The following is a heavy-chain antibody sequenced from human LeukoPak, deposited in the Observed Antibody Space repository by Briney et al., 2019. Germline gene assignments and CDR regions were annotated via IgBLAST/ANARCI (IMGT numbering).Heavy chain of an antibody. CDR2: IYPGDSDT. V-gene: IGHV5-51*01. J-gene: IGHJ4*02. CDR1: GYSFTSYW. Sequence: GESLKISCKGSGYSFTSYWIGWVRQMPGKGLEWMGIIYPGDSDTRYSPSFQGQVTISADKSINTVYLQWASLKASDTATYYCARQFRQQWPSDYWGQGTLVTVSS. D-gene: IGHD6-19*01. CDR3: ARQFRQQWPSDY.